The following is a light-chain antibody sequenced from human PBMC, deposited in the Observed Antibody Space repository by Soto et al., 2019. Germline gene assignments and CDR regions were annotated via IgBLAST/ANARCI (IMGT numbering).Light chain of an antibody. J-gene: IGLJ1*01. Sequence: QSALTQPASVSGSPGQSITISCTGTSSDVGGYDYVSWYQLHPGKAPKLVVFEVSNRPSGVSYRFSGSKSSNTAPLTISGLQAEDEADYFCSSYSISTAYLFGTGTKVTVL. CDR1: SSDVGGYDY. V-gene: IGLV2-14*01. CDR2: EVS. CDR3: SSYSISTAYL.